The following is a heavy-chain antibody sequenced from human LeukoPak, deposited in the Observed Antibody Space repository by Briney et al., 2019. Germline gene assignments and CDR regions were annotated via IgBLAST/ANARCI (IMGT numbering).Heavy chain of an antibody. CDR1: GFTLSSYS. V-gene: IGHV3-21*01. CDR3: ASNYYDFWSGYYSSPYYMDV. J-gene: IGHJ6*03. D-gene: IGHD3-3*01. Sequence: GGSLRLSCAASGFTLSSYSMNWVRQAPGKGLEWVSSISSSSYIYYADSVKGRFTISRDNAKNSLYLQMNSLRAEDTAVYYCASNYYDFWSGYYSSPYYMDVWGKGTTVTVSS. CDR2: ISSSSYI.